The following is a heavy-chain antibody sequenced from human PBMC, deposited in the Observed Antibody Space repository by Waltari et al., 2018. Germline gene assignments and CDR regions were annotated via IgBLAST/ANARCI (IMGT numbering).Heavy chain of an antibody. Sequence: QVQLVQSGAEVKKPGASVKVSCKASGYTFTGYYMHWVRQAPGQGLEWMGWINPNSDDTKYAQRFQGRVTMTRDTSITTAYMELNSLRSDDTAVYYCARGIGWGFDPWGQGTLVTVSS. V-gene: IGHV1-2*02. CDR1: GYTFTGYY. CDR3: ARGIGWGFDP. D-gene: IGHD6-19*01. J-gene: IGHJ5*02. CDR2: INPNSDDT.